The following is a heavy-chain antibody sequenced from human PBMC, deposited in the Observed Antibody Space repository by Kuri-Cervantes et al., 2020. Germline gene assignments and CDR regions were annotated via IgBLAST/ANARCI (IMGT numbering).Heavy chain of an antibody. Sequence: GESLKISCAASGFTVSSNYMNWVRQAPGKGLEWMAIISYDGRDKFYADSVKGRFAISRDNAKNSLYLQMNSLRADDTAVYFCAGSRSGLFWGQGTLVTVSS. J-gene: IGHJ4*02. D-gene: IGHD3-16*01. CDR3: AGSRSGLF. CDR1: GFTVSSNY. V-gene: IGHV3-30*09. CDR2: ISYDGRDK.